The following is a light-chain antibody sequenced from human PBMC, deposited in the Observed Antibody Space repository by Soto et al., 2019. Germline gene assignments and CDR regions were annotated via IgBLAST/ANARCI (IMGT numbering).Light chain of an antibody. CDR1: QSINSR. CDR2: GPS. Sequence: EIVMTQSPATLSVSPGERVTLSCRASQSINSRLVWYQQKPGQAPRLLIYGPSTRATGIPARFSGSGSGTEFALTISSLHSEDFAIYYCQQYNDWPLTFGQGTRLEIK. CDR3: QQYNDWPLT. J-gene: IGKJ5*01. V-gene: IGKV3-15*01.